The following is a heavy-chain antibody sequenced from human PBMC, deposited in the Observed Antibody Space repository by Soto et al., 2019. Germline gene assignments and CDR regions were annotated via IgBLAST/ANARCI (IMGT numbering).Heavy chain of an antibody. V-gene: IGHV1-69*13. D-gene: IGHD6-19*01. Sequence: GASVKVSCKASGGTFSSYAISWVRQAPGQGLEWMGGIIPIFGTANYAQKFQGRVTITADESTSTAYMELSSLRSEDTAVYYCARDLKGPWLVWKSGFDPWGQGTLVTVSS. CDR2: IIPIFGTA. CDR3: ARDLKGPWLVWKSGFDP. CDR1: GGTFSSYA. J-gene: IGHJ5*02.